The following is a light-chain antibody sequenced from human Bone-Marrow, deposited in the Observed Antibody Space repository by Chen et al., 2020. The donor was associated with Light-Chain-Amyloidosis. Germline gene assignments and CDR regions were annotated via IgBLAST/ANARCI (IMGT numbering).Light chain of an antibody. V-gene: IGLV1-40*01. CDR3: QTYANATHV. CDR2: GNT. Sequence: QSVLTQPPSVSGAPGQKVTILCTGSSSNIGAGNDVHWYQQLPGTTPKILIYGNTNRLSRVPSRFSGSKSGTSASLVISGLQPDDEADYHCQTYANATHVFGTGTKVIVL. J-gene: IGLJ1*01. CDR1: SSNIGAGND.